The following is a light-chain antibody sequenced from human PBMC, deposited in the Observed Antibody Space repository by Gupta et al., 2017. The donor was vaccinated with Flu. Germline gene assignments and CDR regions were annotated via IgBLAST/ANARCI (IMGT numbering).Light chain of an antibody. CDR1: QSVTSSD. J-gene: IGKJ5*01. CDR3: QQYGSSPRS. V-gene: IGKV3-20*01. Sequence: EIVLTQSPGTLSLSPGERATLSCRASQSVTSSDLAWYQQKPGQALRLLIFAASSRATGIPDRFSGSGSATDFTLTISRLEPEDFAVYYCQQYGSSPRSFGQGTRLDIE. CDR2: AAS.